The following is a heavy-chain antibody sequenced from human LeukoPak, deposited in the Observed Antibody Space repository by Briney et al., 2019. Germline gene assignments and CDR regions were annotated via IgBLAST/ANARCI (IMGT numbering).Heavy chain of an antibody. D-gene: IGHD2-2*01. CDR1: GFTFSSYA. CDR3: AREQNFVVVPAAGWFDP. CDR2: ISYDGGNK. Sequence: GGSLRLSCAASGFTFSSYAMHWVRQAPGKGLEWVAVISYDGGNKYYADSVKGRFTISRDNSKNTLYLQMNSLRAEDTAVYYCAREQNFVVVPAAGWFDPWGQGTLVTVSS. J-gene: IGHJ5*02. V-gene: IGHV3-30-3*01.